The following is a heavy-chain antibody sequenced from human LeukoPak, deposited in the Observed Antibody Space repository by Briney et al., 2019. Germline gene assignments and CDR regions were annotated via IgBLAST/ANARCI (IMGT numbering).Heavy chain of an antibody. V-gene: IGHV4-38-2*02. CDR2: IYHSGST. CDR3: AREGSTSGTNWFDP. CDR1: DYSITSDYY. J-gene: IGHJ5*02. D-gene: IGHD3-10*01. Sequence: SETLSLTCAVSDYSITSDYYWGWIRQPPGKGLEWIGSIYHSGSTYYNPSLKSRVTISVDTSKNQFSLKLTSVTAADTAVYYCAREGSTSGTNWFDPWGQGILVTVSS.